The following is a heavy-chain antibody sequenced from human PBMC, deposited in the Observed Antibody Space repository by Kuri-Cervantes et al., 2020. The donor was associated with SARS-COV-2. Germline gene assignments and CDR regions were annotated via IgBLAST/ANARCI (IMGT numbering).Heavy chain of an antibody. J-gene: IGHJ2*01. CDR1: GDSVSTSGFY. V-gene: IGHV4-39*01. Sequence: GSLRLSCTVSGDSVSTSGFYWGWIRQPPGEGLEWIGTIFHTGSTYYRQSLKGRVTIFVDTSKNQFSLKLCSVTAADTAVYYCARRGGYCSSTSCYTRYWYFDLWGRGTLVTVSS. CDR2: IFHTGST. CDR3: ARRGGYCSSTSCYTRYWYFDL. D-gene: IGHD2-2*02.